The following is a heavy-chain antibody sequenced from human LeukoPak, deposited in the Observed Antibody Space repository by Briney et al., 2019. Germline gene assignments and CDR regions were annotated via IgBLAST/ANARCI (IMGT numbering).Heavy chain of an antibody. J-gene: IGHJ6*03. CDR3: ARERKEVVVIPGVPYYYSYMDV. CDR2: IKQDGSEK. D-gene: IGHD2-2*01. CDR1: GFTFSSYW. Sequence: PGGSLRLSCAASGFTFSSYWMSWVRQAPGKGLKWVANIKQDGSEKYYVDSVKGRFTISRDNAKNSLYLQMNSLRAEDTAVYYCARERKEVVVIPGVPYYYSYMDVWGKGTTVTVSS. V-gene: IGHV3-7*01.